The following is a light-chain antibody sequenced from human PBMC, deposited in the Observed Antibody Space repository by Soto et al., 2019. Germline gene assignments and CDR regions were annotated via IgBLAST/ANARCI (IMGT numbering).Light chain of an antibody. Sequence: EIVMTQSPATLSVSPGERATLSCRASQSVSSNLAWYQQKPGQAPRLLIYGASTRATGIPARFSGSGSGTEFTLTISSLQSEDCAVYYCQQETNWPKTFRQGTKGDI. CDR1: QSVSSN. J-gene: IGKJ1*01. CDR2: GAS. V-gene: IGKV3-15*01. CDR3: QQETNWPKT.